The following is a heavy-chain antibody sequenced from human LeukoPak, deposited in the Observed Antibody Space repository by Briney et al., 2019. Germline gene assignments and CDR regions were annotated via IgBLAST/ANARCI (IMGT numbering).Heavy chain of an antibody. CDR1: GGTFSSYA. CDR2: IIPIFGTA. V-gene: IGHV1-69*13. Sequence: ASVKVSCKASGGTFSSYAISWVRQAPGQGLEWMGGIIPIFGTANYAQKFQGRVTITADESTSTAYMELSSLRSEDTAVYYCARDQIYYYDSSGYYGYWGQGTLVTVSS. D-gene: IGHD3-22*01. J-gene: IGHJ4*02. CDR3: ARDQIYYYDSSGYYGY.